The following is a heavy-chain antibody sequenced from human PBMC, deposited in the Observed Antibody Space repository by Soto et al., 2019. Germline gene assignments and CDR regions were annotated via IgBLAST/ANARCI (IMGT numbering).Heavy chain of an antibody. CDR3: GRLEGLATISYYFDY. CDR2: VYYSGST. J-gene: IGHJ4*02. CDR1: GGSVSSSSYY. Sequence: QLQLQESGPGLVKPSETLSLTCTVSGGSVSSSSYYWGWVRQTPGKGLEWIGSVYYSGSTYYNPSLESRVTISVDKSKNPFSLKLMSLSAADTAVYYCGRLEGLATISYYFDYWGQGALVTVSS. D-gene: IGHD3-9*01. V-gene: IGHV4-39*01.